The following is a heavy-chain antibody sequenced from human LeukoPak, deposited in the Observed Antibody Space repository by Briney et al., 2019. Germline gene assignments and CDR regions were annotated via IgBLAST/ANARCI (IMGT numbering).Heavy chain of an antibody. CDR2: IIPIFGIA. V-gene: IGHV1-69*04. J-gene: IGHJ4*02. CDR3: ARDSGSYLPFLRY. Sequence: ASVKVSCKASGGTFSSYAISWVRQAPGQGLEWMGRIIPIFGIANYAQKFQGRVTITADKSTSTAYMELSSLRSEDTAVYYCARDSGSYLPFLRYWGQGTLVTVSS. D-gene: IGHD1-26*01. CDR1: GGTFSSYA.